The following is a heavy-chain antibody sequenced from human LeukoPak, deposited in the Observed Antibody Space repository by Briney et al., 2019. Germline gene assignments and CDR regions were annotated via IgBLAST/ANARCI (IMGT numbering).Heavy chain of an antibody. Sequence: SETLSLTCTVSGYSISSGYYWGWIRQPPGKGLEWIGSIYHSGSTYYNPSLKSRVTISVDTFKNQFSLKLSSVTAADTAVYYCARGGITMPLRYWGQGTLVTVSS. V-gene: IGHV4-38-2*02. J-gene: IGHJ4*02. CDR2: IYHSGST. CDR3: ARGGITMPLRY. CDR1: GYSISSGYY. D-gene: IGHD3-10*01.